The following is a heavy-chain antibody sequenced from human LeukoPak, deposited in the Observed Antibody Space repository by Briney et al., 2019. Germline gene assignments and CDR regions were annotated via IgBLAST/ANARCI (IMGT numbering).Heavy chain of an antibody. CDR1: GFTFNNYA. Sequence: GGSLRLSCAASGFTFNNYAMTWVRQAPGKGLEWVSAIVGGGNITYYADSVKGRFTISRDNAKNSLFLQMNSLRAEDTAVYYCARDETNGFDSWGQGTLVTASS. CDR3: ARDETNGFDS. J-gene: IGHJ5*01. V-gene: IGHV3-23*01. D-gene: IGHD1-14*01. CDR2: IVGGGNIT.